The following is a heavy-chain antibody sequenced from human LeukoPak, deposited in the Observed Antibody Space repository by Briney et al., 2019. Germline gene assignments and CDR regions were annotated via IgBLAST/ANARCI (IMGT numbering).Heavy chain of an antibody. D-gene: IGHD3-3*01. CDR3: ARDSRYYDFWSGYLDY. J-gene: IGHJ4*02. CDR2: ISTSGHT. CDR1: SGFISNYY. Sequence: SSETLSLTCSVSSGFISNYYWSWIRQPAGKGLEWIGRISTSGHTNYSPSLKSRVTMSVDTSKNQFFLNLRSVTAADTAVYYCARDSRYYDFWSGYLDYWGQGALVTVSS. V-gene: IGHV4-4*07.